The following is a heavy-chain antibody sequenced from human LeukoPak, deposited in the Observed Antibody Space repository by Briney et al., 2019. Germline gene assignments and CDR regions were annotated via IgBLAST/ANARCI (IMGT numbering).Heavy chain of an antibody. CDR1: GGSISSYY. J-gene: IGHJ4*02. D-gene: IGHD5-12*01. V-gene: IGHV4-59*01. Sequence: PSETLSLTCTVSGGSISSYYWSWIRQPPGKELEWIGYIYYSGSTNYNPSLKSRVTISVDTSKNQFSLKLSSVTAADTAVYYCARGPSGYHNTGGQGTLVTVSS. CDR3: ARGPSGYHNT. CDR2: IYYSGST.